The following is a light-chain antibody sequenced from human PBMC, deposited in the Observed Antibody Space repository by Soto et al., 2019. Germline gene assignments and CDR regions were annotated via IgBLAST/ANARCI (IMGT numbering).Light chain of an antibody. CDR3: QQYGSSGT. CDR2: GAS. Sequence: EIVLTQSPGTLSLSPGERATLSCMASQSVSNNYLAWYQQKPGQAPRLLIYGASNRATGIPDRISGSGSGTDFTLTISRLEPEDFAVYYCQQYGSSGTFGQGTKV. J-gene: IGKJ1*01. V-gene: IGKV3-20*01. CDR1: QSVSNNY.